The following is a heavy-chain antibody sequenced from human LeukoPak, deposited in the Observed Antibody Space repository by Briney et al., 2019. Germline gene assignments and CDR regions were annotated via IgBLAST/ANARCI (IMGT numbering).Heavy chain of an antibody. CDR2: INPSGGST. J-gene: IGHJ2*01. CDR3: ARDAIGCSGGSCYPYWYFDL. Sequence: ASVKVSCKASGYTFTSYYMHWVRQAPGQGLEWMGIINPSGGSTSYAQKFQGRVTITADKSTSTAYMELSSLRSEDTAVYYCARDAIGCSGGSCYPYWYFDLWGRGTLVTVSS. D-gene: IGHD2-15*01. CDR1: GYTFTSYY. V-gene: IGHV1-46*01.